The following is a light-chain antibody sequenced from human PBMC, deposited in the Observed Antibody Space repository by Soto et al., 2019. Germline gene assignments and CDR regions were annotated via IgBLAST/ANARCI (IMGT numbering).Light chain of an antibody. V-gene: IGKV3-11*01. CDR3: QQRADWPPLT. Sequence: EIVLTQSPATLSLSPGARATLSCRASQSVSSYLAWYQHKPGQAPRLLIYDASNRATGIPARFSGSGSGTDFTLTISSLEPEDFAVYYCQQRADWPPLTFGGGTKVEIK. J-gene: IGKJ4*01. CDR2: DAS. CDR1: QSVSSY.